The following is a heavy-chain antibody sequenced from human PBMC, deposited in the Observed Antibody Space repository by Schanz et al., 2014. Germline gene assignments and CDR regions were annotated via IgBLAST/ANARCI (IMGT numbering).Heavy chain of an antibody. D-gene: IGHD3-16*01. V-gene: IGHV3-72*01. J-gene: IGHJ4*02. CDR3: VRLDVHDY. CDR1: GITLSDHY. Sequence: VQLVESGGGVVQPGRSLRLSCAASGITLSDHYMDWVRQAPGKGLEWVGRITNKPNNYNTEYAASVKGRFTISRDDSRNSLYLQMSSLKTEDTAVYYCVRLDVHDYWGQGTLVTVSA. CDR2: ITNKPNNYNT.